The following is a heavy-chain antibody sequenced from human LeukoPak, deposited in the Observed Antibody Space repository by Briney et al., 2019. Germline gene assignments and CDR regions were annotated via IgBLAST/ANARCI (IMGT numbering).Heavy chain of an antibody. J-gene: IGHJ4*02. V-gene: IGHV3-66*01. Sequence: GGSLSLSCAASGFIVSNNSMNWVRPAPGEGLEWVSVNHNTGSTCADSVKGRVTISRDNSKTTLFLQMDSLRAEDTAMYYCARDLGSSSDYWGQGTLVTVSS. CDR2: NHNTGST. D-gene: IGHD6-13*01. CDR1: GFIVSNNS. CDR3: ARDLGSSSDY.